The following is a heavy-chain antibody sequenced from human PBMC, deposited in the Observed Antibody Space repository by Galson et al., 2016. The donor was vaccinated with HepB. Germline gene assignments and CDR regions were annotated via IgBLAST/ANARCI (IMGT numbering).Heavy chain of an antibody. CDR1: GFTFSDYY. J-gene: IGHJ4*02. CDR3: ARTRGSSSSEVFHFDY. D-gene: IGHD6-6*01. V-gene: IGHV3-11*01. Sequence: SLRLSCAASGFTFSDYYMSRIRQAPGKGLEWVSYISSSGSTIYYADSVKGRFTISRDNAKNSLYLQMNSLRAEDTAVYYCARTRGSSSSEVFHFDYWGQGTLVTVSS. CDR2: ISSSGSTI.